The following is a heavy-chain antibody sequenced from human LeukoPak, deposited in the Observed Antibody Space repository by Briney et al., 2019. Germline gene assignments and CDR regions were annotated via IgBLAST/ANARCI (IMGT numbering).Heavy chain of an antibody. V-gene: IGHV3-30*04. Sequence: GGSLRLSCAASGFTFSSYAMHWVRQAPGKGLERVAVISYDGSNKYYADSVKGRFTISRDNSKNTLYLQMNSLRAEDTAVYYCARAGRGVTLYTDYWGQGTLVTVSS. CDR2: ISYDGSNK. D-gene: IGHD3-10*01. CDR3: ARAGRGVTLYTDY. J-gene: IGHJ4*02. CDR1: GFTFSSYA.